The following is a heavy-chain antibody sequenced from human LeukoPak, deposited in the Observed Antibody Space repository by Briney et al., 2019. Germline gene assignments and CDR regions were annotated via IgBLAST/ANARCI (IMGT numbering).Heavy chain of an antibody. J-gene: IGHJ4*02. CDR2: IYHSGST. V-gene: IGHV4-4*02. D-gene: IGHD6-19*01. Sequence: PSETLSLTCAVSGDSISSTNWWSWVRQPPGKGLEWIGEIYHSGSTNYNPSLKSRVTISVDTSKNQFSLKLSSVTAADTAVYYCARDYGGWYYFDYWGQGTLVTVSS. CDR3: ARDYGGWYYFDY. CDR1: GDSISSTNW.